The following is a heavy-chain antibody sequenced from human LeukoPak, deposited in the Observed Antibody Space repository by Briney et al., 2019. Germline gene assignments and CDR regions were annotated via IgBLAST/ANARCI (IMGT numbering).Heavy chain of an antibody. CDR2: IASDGGAK. CDR1: EFSFSNHG. Sequence: GGSLRLSCVASEFSFSNHGMHWVRQAPGKGLEWVSVIASDGGAKFYADSVKGRFTLSRDNSKNMFFLQMNFLTVEDTAIYYCAREATWGQWYFDHWGQGTPVTVSS. D-gene: IGHD6-19*01. J-gene: IGHJ4*02. CDR3: AREATWGQWYFDH. V-gene: IGHV3-30*03.